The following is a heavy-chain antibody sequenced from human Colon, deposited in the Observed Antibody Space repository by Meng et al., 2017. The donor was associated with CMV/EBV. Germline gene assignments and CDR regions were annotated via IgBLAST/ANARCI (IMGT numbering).Heavy chain of an antibody. J-gene: IGHJ3*01. CDR1: GYTFTRNG. CDR3: AREMERPQHKDAFDL. D-gene: IGHD1-1*01. CDR2: ITPYNNYT. Sequence: ASVKVSCKTSGYTFTRNGVTWVRQAPGQGLEWMGWITPYNNYTRFAEKFQDRVRMTTDTSTSTVYMELTRLTSDDTAVYFCAREMERPQHKDAFDLWGQGTMVTVSS. V-gene: IGHV1-18*01.